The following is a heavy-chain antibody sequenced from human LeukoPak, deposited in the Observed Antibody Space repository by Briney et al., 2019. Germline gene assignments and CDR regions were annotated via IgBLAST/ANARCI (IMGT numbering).Heavy chain of an antibody. CDR3: ARAAYSSSPDY. CDR1: GFTFSSYS. Sequence: GGSLRLSCGASGFTFSSYSMNWVRQAPGKGLEWVSYISPRSNYIHYADSVKGRFTISRDNAKNSLYLHMNSLRDEDTAVYYCARAAYSSSPDYWGQGTPVTVSS. D-gene: IGHD6-13*01. J-gene: IGHJ4*02. V-gene: IGHV3-48*02. CDR2: ISPRSNYI.